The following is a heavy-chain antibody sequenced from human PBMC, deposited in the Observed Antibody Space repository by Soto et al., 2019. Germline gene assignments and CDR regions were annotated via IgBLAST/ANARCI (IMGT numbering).Heavy chain of an antibody. Sequence: GGSLRLSCAASGFPFSDYYMSWIRQAPGKGLEWVSYISSGSSYIKYAASVNGRFTISRDNSKNTLYLQMNSLRAEDTAVYYCARDFCPVPTCYDLWGQGVLVTVSS. CDR1: GFPFSDYY. CDR2: ISSGSSYI. V-gene: IGHV3-11*05. J-gene: IGHJ4*02. CDR3: ARDFCPVPTCYDL. D-gene: IGHD2-2*01.